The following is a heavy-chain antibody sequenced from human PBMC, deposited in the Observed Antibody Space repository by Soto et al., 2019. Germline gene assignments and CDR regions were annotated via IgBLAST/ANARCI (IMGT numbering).Heavy chain of an antibody. J-gene: IGHJ5*01. V-gene: IGHV3-30*03. Sequence: SLRLSGASSGFTFGVYDMQGVRQAAGKGLECVSVISYDGGNEYYADSVKGRFTISRDNSENKLFLQMNSLRPEDSGVYYCATGHRGLTGLPAVITAPGSFDPWGQGAQVTVSS. CDR3: ATGHRGLTGLPAVITAPGSFDP. D-gene: IGHD3-22*01. CDR2: ISYDGGNE. CDR1: GFTFGVYD.